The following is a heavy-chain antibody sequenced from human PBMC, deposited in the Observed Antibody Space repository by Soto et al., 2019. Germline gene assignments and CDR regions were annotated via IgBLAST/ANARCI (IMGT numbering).Heavy chain of an antibody. Sequence: PGGSLRLSCAASGFTFSSYSMNWVRQAPGKGLEWVSSISSSSSYIYYADSVKGRFTISRDNAKNSLYLQMNSLRAEDTAVYYCARDRPLFGSFSATHSIAVAGISPPNAFDIWGQGTMVTVSS. CDR3: ARDRPLFGSFSATHSIAVAGISPPNAFDI. D-gene: IGHD6-19*01. CDR1: GFTFSSYS. CDR2: ISSSSSYI. J-gene: IGHJ3*02. V-gene: IGHV3-21*01.